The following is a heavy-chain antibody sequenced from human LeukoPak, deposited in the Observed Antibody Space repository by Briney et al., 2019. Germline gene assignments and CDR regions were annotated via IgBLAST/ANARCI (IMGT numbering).Heavy chain of an antibody. Sequence: GGSLRLSCAASGFTFSSYAMHWVRQAPGKGLEWVAVISYDGSNKYYADSVKGRFTISRDNSKNTLYLQMNSLRAEDTAVYYCARGLNAEDYWGQGTLVTVSS. CDR2: ISYDGSNK. CDR1: GFTFSSYA. V-gene: IGHV3-30-3*01. J-gene: IGHJ4*02. D-gene: IGHD1-1*01. CDR3: ARGLNAEDY.